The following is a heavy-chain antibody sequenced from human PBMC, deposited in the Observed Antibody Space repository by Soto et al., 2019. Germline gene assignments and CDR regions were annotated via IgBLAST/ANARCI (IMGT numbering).Heavy chain of an antibody. Sequence: SETLSLTCPVSGGSISSYYWSWIRQPPGKGLEWIGYIYYSGSTNYNPSLKSRVTISVDTSKNQFSLKLSSVTAADTAVYYCARAEVTWSGYYYYYMEVWGKGTTVTVSS. D-gene: IGHD3-3*01. CDR2: IYYSGST. CDR3: ARAEVTWSGYYYYYMEV. CDR1: GGSISSYY. V-gene: IGHV4-59*01. J-gene: IGHJ6*03.